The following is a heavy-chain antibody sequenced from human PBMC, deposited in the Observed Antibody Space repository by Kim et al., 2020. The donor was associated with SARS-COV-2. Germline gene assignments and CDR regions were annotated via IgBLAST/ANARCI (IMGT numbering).Heavy chain of an antibody. J-gene: IGHJ4*02. V-gene: IGHV1-46*01. CDR2: INPSGSAT. Sequence: ASVKVSCKASGHSFSNHYAHWVRQAPGQGLEWMGAINPSGSATDYAQKLQGRVTMTRDTSTSTVYMELSSLRSEDTAFYYCATEIPTTTYFDYWGQGTLVTVSS. CDR3: ATEIPTTTYFDY. D-gene: IGHD1-1*01. CDR1: GHSFSNHY.